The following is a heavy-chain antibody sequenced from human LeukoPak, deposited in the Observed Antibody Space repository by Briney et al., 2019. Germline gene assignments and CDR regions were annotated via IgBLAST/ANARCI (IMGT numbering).Heavy chain of an antibody. J-gene: IGHJ3*02. CDR2: IYYTGRT. D-gene: IGHD2-2*01. CDR1: GGSISSDSSY. V-gene: IGHV4-39*02. Sequence: PSETLSLTCTVSGGSISSDSSYWDWIRQPPGKGLEWIGAIYYTGRTDYNPSLKSRVTISIDTSKNDFSLRLTSVTAADTAVYYCATNAGPAALDAVDIWGQGTMVTVSS. CDR3: ATNAGPAALDAVDI.